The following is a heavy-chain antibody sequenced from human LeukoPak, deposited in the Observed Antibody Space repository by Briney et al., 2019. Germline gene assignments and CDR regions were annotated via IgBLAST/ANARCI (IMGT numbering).Heavy chain of an antibody. CDR1: GGSISSISYY. J-gene: IGHJ3*02. Sequence: PSETLSLTCTVSGGSISSISYYWGWIRQPPGKGLEWIGSIYYSGSTYYNPSLKSRVTISVDTSKNPFSLKLSSVTAADTAVYYCARQFLQWLVLGEGAFDIWGQGRVVTV. CDR3: ARQFLQWLVLGEGAFDI. V-gene: IGHV4-39*07. CDR2: IYYSGST. D-gene: IGHD6-19*01.